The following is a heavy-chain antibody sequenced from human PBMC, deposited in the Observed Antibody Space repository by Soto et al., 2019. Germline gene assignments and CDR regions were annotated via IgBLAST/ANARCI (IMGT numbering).Heavy chain of an antibody. J-gene: IGHJ6*02. CDR3: ARGGGPWGYSNYVNYYYYGMDV. CDR1: GFTFSSYG. V-gene: IGHV3-33*01. Sequence: QVQLVESGGGVVQPGRSLRLSCAASGFTFSSYGMHWVRQAPGKGLEWVAVIWYDGSNKYYADSVKGRFTISRDNSKNTLYLQMNSLRAEDTAVYYCARGGGPWGYSNYVNYYYYGMDVWGQGTTVTVSS. CDR2: IWYDGSNK. D-gene: IGHD4-4*01.